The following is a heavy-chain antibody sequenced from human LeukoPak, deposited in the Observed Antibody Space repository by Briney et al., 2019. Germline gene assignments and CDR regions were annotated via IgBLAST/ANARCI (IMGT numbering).Heavy chain of an antibody. CDR2: MSGSGGST. D-gene: IGHD3-10*01. CDR3: AKAGRGGAITMVRGVKGDYYYMDV. Sequence: GGTLRLSCAASGFTFSSYGMSWVRQAPGKGLEWISAMSGSGGSTYHADSVKGRFTISRDNSKNTLYLQMNSLRVEDTAVYYCAKAGRGGAITMVRGVKGDYYYMDVWGKGTTVTTSS. V-gene: IGHV3-23*01. J-gene: IGHJ6*03. CDR1: GFTFSSYG.